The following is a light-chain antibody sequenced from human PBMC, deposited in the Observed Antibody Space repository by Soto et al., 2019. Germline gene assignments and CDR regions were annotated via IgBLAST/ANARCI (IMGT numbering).Light chain of an antibody. CDR3: QQYNDWPPPIT. J-gene: IGKJ5*01. CDR2: GAS. Sequence: EIVMTQSPATLSVSPGERATLSCRASQSVGRNLAWYQQRPGQAPRLLIYGASTRAPDIPARFSASVSGTEFSLTISSLQSEDFVVYYCQQYNDWPPPITFGRGTRLEIK. V-gene: IGKV3-15*01. CDR1: QSVGRN.